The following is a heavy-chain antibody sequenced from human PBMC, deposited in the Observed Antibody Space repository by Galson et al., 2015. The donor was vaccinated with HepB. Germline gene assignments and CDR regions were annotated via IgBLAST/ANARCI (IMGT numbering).Heavy chain of an antibody. Sequence: SLRLSCAASGFTFSSYAMSWVRQAPGKGLEWVSAISGSGGGTYYADSVKGRFTISRDNSKNTLYLQMNSLRAEDTAVYYCAKDHSSGYYYRWFDPWGQGTLVTVSS. D-gene: IGHD3-22*01. V-gene: IGHV3-23*01. J-gene: IGHJ5*02. CDR3: AKDHSSGYYYRWFDP. CDR1: GFTFSSYA. CDR2: ISGSGGGT.